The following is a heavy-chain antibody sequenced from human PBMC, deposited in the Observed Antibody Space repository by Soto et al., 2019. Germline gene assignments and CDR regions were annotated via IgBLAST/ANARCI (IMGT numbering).Heavy chain of an antibody. CDR2: ISSDGRNE. Sequence: QVRLVESGGGVVEPGRSLRLSCVASGFTINRFGMEWVRQAPGKGLEWVALISSDGRNEYYSDSVKGRFTISRYMSKNTVYLQMNSLRVEDTAVYYCASVADYWGQGTLVTVSS. D-gene: IGHD2-21*01. CDR3: ASVADY. CDR1: GFTINRFG. J-gene: IGHJ4*02. V-gene: IGHV3-30*03.